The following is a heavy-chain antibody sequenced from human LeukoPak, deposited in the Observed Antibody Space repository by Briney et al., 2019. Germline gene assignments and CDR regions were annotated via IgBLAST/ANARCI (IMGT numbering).Heavy chain of an antibody. CDR3: ARSSIRIYYYDSSYRLDY. J-gene: IGHJ4*02. V-gene: IGHV4-34*01. CDR1: GGSFSGYY. CDR2: INHSGST. Sequence: SETLSLTCAVYGGSFSGYYWSWIRQPPGKGPEWIGEINHSGSTNYNPSLKSRVTISVDTSKNQFSLKLSSVTAADTAVYYCARSSIRIYYYDSSYRLDYWGQGTLVTVSS. D-gene: IGHD3-22*01.